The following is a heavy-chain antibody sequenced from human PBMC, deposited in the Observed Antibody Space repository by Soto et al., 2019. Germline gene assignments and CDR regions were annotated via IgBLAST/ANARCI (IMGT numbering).Heavy chain of an antibody. J-gene: IGHJ6*02. CDR1: GYTFTRSG. CDR3: AREGVAPYYYYGMDV. D-gene: IGHD5-12*01. Sequence: QVQLVQSGAEVKKPGASVKVSCKASGYTFTRSGISWVRQGPGQGPEWMRWISSYNGDTNYAQTFQGRVTMTTDTSTSTAYMELRSLRSDDTAVYYCAREGVAPYYYYGMDVWGQGTPVTVSS. V-gene: IGHV1-18*01. CDR2: ISSYNGDT.